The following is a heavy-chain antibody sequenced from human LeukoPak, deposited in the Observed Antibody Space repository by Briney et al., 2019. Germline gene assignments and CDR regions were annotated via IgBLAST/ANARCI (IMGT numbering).Heavy chain of an antibody. J-gene: IGHJ4*02. Sequence: GGSLRLSCAASGFTFTSYSMSWVRQALGKGLEWVSGTSDRGDYTYYADSVKGRFTISRDGSKNTLFLQMNSLRAEDTALYFCARKAQYNGHYPLDYWGQGTLVTVSS. CDR3: ARKAQYNGHYPLDY. CDR2: TSDRGDYT. CDR1: GFTFTSYS. D-gene: IGHD1-7*01. V-gene: IGHV3-23*01.